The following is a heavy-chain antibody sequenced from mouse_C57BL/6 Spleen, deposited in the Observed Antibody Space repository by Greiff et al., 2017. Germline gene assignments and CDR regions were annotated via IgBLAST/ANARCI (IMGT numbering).Heavy chain of an antibody. D-gene: IGHD2-4*01. CDR2: IHPSDSDT. V-gene: IGHV1-74*01. CDR1: GYTFTSYW. J-gene: IGHJ3*01. CDR3: AIGEGIYYDYDRAWFAY. Sequence: VKLQQPGAELVKPGASVKVSCKASGYTFTSYWMHWVKQRPGQGLEWIGRIHPSDSDTKYNQKFKGKATLTVDKSSSTAYMQLSSLTSEDSSVYYCAIGEGIYYDYDRAWFAYWGQGTLVTVSA.